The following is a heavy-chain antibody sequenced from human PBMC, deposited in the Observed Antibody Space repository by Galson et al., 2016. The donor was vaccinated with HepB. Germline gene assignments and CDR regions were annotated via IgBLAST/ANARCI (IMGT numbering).Heavy chain of an antibody. CDR1: GYTFTNYG. V-gene: IGHV1-18*04. Sequence: SVKVSCKAYGYTFTNYGINWVRQAPGQGLEWVGWISAYNGNTDYAQKFQGRLTMTTDASTTTAYMDLRSLRSEATAVCYCARDGGKYCATTSCFNFDYWGQGTVVTVS. D-gene: IGHD2-2*01. J-gene: IGHJ4*02. CDR3: ARDGGKYCATTSCFNFDY. CDR2: ISAYNGNT.